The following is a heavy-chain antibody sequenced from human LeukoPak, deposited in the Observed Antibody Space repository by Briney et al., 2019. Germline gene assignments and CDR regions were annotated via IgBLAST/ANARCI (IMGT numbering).Heavy chain of an antibody. CDR1: GSTFSNYW. D-gene: IGHD4-23*01. CDR3: AKPLAPQTTVVDY. J-gene: IGHJ4*02. CDR2: IRYDGSNK. Sequence: GGSLRLSCAASGSTFSNYWMSWVRQAPGKGLEWVAFIRYDGSNKYYADSVKGRFTISRDNSKNTLYLQMNSLRAEDTAVYYCAKPLAPQTTVVDYWGQGTLVTVSS. V-gene: IGHV3-30*02.